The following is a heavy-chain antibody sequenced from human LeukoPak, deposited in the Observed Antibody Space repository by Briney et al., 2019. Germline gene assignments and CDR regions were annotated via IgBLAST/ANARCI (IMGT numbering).Heavy chain of an antibody. Sequence: GGSLRLSCEASGFTFSGYAMHWVRQAPGKGLEWVAVISYDGSNRYYRDSVKGRFTISRDNSRSTLYVQMNRLRAEDTAVYYCARDMGWDQLWLDNWGQGTLVTVSS. CDR2: ISYDGSNR. CDR3: ARDMGWDQLWLDN. J-gene: IGHJ4*02. CDR1: GFTFSGYA. D-gene: IGHD3-16*01. V-gene: IGHV3-30*04.